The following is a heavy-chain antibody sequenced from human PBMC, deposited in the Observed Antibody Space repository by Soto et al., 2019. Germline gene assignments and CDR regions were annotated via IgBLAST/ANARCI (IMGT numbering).Heavy chain of an antibody. CDR1: GLTFRGYE. CDR3: ATDSGSYSGYSYYAMDV. J-gene: IGHJ6*02. D-gene: IGHD1-26*01. Sequence: GGSLRLSCAASGLTFRGYEINWVRQAPGKGLEWVSYISSSGSSISYADSVKGRFTITRDNAKNSLYLQMNSLRAEDTAVYYCATDSGSYSGYSYYAMDVWGQGTTVTVSS. V-gene: IGHV3-48*03. CDR2: ISSSGSSI.